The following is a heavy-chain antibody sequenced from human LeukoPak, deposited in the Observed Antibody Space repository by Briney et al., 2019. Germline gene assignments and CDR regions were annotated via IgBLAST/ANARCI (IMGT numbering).Heavy chain of an antibody. CDR2: ISYDGSNK. CDR3: AREDCSSTSCYWSLDYYYYYMDV. CDR1: GFTFSSYA. J-gene: IGHJ6*03. Sequence: GGSLRLSCAASGFTFSSYAMHWVRQAPGKGLEWVAVISYDGSNKYYADSVKGRFTISRDNSKNTLYLQMNSLRAEDTAVYYCAREDCSSTSCYWSLDYYYYYMDVWGKGTTVTVSS. D-gene: IGHD2-2*01. V-gene: IGHV3-30-3*01.